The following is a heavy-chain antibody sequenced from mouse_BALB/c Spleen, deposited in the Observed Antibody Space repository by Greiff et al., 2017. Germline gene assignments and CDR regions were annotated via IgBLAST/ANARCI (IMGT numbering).Heavy chain of an antibody. V-gene: IGHV5-17*02. CDR2: ISSGSSTI. J-gene: IGHJ1*01. D-gene: IGHD1-1*01. CDR3: ARSSWDWHFDV. Sequence: EVKVVESGGGLVQPGGSRKLSCAASGFTFSSFGMHWVRQAPEKGLEWVAYISSGSSTIYYADTVKGLFTISRDNPKNTLFLQMTSLRSEETAMYYCARSSWDWHFDVWGAGTTVTVSS. CDR1: GFTFSSFG.